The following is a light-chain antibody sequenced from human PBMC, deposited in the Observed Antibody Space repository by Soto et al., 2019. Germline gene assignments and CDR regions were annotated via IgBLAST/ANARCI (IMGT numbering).Light chain of an antibody. V-gene: IGLV2-18*02. Sequence: QSALTQPPSVSGSPGQSVTISCTGTSSDVDSYNRVSWNQQPPGTAPKLMIYEVINRPSGVPDRFSGSKSDNTSSLTFFGLQAEDEADYYCSSYTTSTTYFFGTGTKVTVL. CDR2: EVI. CDR1: SSDVDSYNR. J-gene: IGLJ1*01. CDR3: SSYTTSTTYF.